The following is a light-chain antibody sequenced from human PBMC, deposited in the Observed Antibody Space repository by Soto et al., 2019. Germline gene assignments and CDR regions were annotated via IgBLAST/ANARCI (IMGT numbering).Light chain of an antibody. J-gene: IGKJ5*01. Sequence: IQLTQSPSSLSASVGDRVTITCRASQGISSYLAWYQQKPGKAPKLLIYAASTLHSGVPSRFSGSASGTEFTLTITSLQPEDFATYHCRQVDDYPITFGQGTRMEIK. V-gene: IGKV1-9*01. CDR1: QGISSY. CDR2: AAS. CDR3: RQVDDYPIT.